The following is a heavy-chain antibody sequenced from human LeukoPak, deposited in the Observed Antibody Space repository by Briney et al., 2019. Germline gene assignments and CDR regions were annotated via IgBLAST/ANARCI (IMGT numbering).Heavy chain of an antibody. CDR3: ARFYYDSSGYYYEYDAFDI. J-gene: IGHJ3*02. D-gene: IGHD3-22*01. V-gene: IGHV4-39*01. Sequence: SETLSLTCTVSGGSISSASYYWGWIRQPPGKGLEWIGNICYSGSTYYNPSLKSRVTISVAMSKNQFSLKLSSVTATDTAVYYCARFYYDSSGYYYEYDAFDIWGQGTMVTVSS. CDR1: GGSISSASYY. CDR2: ICYSGST.